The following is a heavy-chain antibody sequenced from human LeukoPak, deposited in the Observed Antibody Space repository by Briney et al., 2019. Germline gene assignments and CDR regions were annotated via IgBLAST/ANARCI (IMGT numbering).Heavy chain of an antibody. V-gene: IGHV3-23*01. J-gene: IGHJ4*02. Sequence: GGSLRLSCTASGFSFDSYAMSWVRQAPGKGLEWVSAISGSGGSTYYADSVKGRFTISRDNSKNTLYLQMNSLRAEDTAVYFCGKQSEMRVTLEGYDYVWGSYRPWYFDYWGQGTLVTVSS. D-gene: IGHD3-16*02. CDR3: GKQSEMRVTLEGYDYVWGSYRPWYFDY. CDR1: GFSFDSYA. CDR2: ISGSGGST.